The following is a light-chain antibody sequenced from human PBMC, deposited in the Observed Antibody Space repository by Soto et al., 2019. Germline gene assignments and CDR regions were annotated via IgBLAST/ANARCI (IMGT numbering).Light chain of an antibody. J-gene: IGKJ1*01. CDR1: HSISSW. V-gene: IGKV1-5*01. CDR2: DGS. Sequence: DIQMTQSPSTLSASVGDRLTITCRASHSISSWLAWFQQKPGKAPKVLIFDGSTLESGVPSRFSGSGSGTEFTLTISSLQPDDFATYYCQQYNSYPWTFGQGTKVEVK. CDR3: QQYNSYPWT.